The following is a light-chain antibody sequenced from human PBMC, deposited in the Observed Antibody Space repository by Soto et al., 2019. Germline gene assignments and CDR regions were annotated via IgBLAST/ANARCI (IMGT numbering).Light chain of an antibody. V-gene: IGKV3D-20*02. J-gene: IGKJ4*01. CDR2: GAS. CDR1: QSVSSSY. CDR3: QQRSNWTLT. Sequence: ELVLTQSPFTLPLSPGERATLSCRASQSVSSSYLAWYQQKPGQAPRLLIYGASNTATGIPARFSGSGSGTDFTLTISSLEPEDFAVYYCQQRSNWTLTFGGGTKVDIK.